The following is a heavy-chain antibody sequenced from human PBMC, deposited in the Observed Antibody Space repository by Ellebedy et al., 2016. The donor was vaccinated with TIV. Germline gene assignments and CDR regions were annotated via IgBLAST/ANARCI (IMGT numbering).Heavy chain of an antibody. CDR3: ATGARSEGGY. Sequence: PGGSLRLSCAASGFTFSSYWMTWVRQAPGKGLEWVATIKQDGSEKSHVESVNGRFTISRDNAKNSLYLQMNSLRAEDTAVYYCATGARSEGGYWGQGTLVTVSS. D-gene: IGHD2-15*01. V-gene: IGHV3-7*01. CDR1: GFTFSSYW. J-gene: IGHJ4*02. CDR2: IKQDGSEK.